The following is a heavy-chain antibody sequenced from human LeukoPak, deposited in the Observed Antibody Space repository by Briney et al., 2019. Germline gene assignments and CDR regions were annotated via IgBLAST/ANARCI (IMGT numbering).Heavy chain of an antibody. D-gene: IGHD5-24*01. CDR3: ARDRSDGNYDMVA. Sequence: GGSLRLSCAASGFTVSRNYMSWVRQAPGKGLEWVSVIYGGGSTSYADSVKGRFIISRDNSKNTLYLQMNSLRADDTAVYYCARDRSDGNYDMVAWGKGTTVIVSS. CDR1: GFTVSRNY. J-gene: IGHJ6*03. V-gene: IGHV3-53*01. CDR2: IYGGGST.